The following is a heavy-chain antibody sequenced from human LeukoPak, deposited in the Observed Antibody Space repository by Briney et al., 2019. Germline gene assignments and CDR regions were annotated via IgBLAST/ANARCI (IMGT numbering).Heavy chain of an antibody. CDR1: GFTFSTYA. D-gene: IGHD3/OR15-3a*01. V-gene: IGHV3-23*01. CDR3: AKGLDDFWTGYYAYLFDC. J-gene: IGHJ4*02. Sequence: PGGSLRLSCAASGFTFSTYAMSWVRQAPGKGLEWVSSINGNGGSAYYADSVEGRFTISRDNSKNTLYLQMNSLRAEDTAVYYCAKGLDDFWTGYYAYLFDCWGQGTLVTVSS. CDR2: INGNGGSA.